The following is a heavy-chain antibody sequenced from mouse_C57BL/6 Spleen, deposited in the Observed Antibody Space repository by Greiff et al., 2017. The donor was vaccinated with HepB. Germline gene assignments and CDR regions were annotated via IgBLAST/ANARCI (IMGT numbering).Heavy chain of an antibody. V-gene: IGHV1-15*01. J-gene: IGHJ2*01. Sequence: VQVVESGAELVRPGASVTLSCKASGYTFTDYEMHWVKQTPVHGLEWIGAIDPETGGTAYNQKFKGKAILTADKSSSTAYMELRSLTSEDSAVYYCTRFITTVGYFDYWGQGTTLTVSS. CDR1: GYTFTDYE. CDR2: IDPETGGT. D-gene: IGHD1-1*01. CDR3: TRFITTVGYFDY.